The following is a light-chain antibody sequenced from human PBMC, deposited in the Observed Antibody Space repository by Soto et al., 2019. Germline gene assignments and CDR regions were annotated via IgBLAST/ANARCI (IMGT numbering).Light chain of an antibody. CDR2: SNN. CDR1: SSNIGSNT. V-gene: IGLV1-44*01. J-gene: IGLJ2*01. CDR3: AAWDDSLNVL. Sequence: QSVLTQPPSASGTPGQRVTISCSGSSSNIGSNTVNWYQQLPGTAPKLLIYSNNQRPSGVPDRFSGSKSGTSASLAISGLQSEDEADYYCAAWDDSLNVLFGGGTKATVL.